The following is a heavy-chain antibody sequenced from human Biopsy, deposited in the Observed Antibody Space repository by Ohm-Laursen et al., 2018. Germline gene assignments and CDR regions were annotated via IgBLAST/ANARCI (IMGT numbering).Heavy chain of an antibody. Sequence: SDTLSLTCTVSGDSISIYYWSWIRQPPGKGLQWIGYVYYSGSTNYNPSLQSRVTISVDTSKNHFSLRLRSVTPADTAIYYCARDRGYYSDRTVPGYFDLWGRGTLVTVSS. D-gene: IGHD3-22*01. CDR2: VYYSGST. CDR1: GDSISIYY. V-gene: IGHV4-59*01. CDR3: ARDRGYYSDRTVPGYFDL. J-gene: IGHJ2*01.